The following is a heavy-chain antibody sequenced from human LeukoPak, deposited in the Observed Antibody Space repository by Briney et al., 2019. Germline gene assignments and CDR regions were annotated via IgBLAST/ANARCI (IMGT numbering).Heavy chain of an antibody. J-gene: IGHJ4*02. CDR3: VINVNWSFGS. CDR1: GFMFSNNW. CDR2: IKPDGGNE. Sequence: PGGSLRLSCGASGFMFSNNWMSWVRQAPGKGLEWMANIKPDGGNEYYAGSVKGRFTISRDNAKNSLYLHMNSLRVEDTAIYYCVINVNWSFGSWGQRDVVIVSS. V-gene: IGHV3-7*01. D-gene: IGHD1-1*01.